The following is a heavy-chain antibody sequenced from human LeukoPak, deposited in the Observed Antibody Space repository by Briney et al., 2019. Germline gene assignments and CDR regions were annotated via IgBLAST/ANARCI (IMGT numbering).Heavy chain of an antibody. V-gene: IGHV3-33*06. D-gene: IGHD2-15*01. Sequence: GGSLRLSCTASGFTFSNYWMSWVRQAPGKGLEWVAVIWYGGSNKYYADSVKGRFTISRDNSRNTLYLQMNSLRAGDTAVYYCTKDRCSGGSCYFGRNWFDPWGQGTLVTVSS. CDR1: GFTFSNYW. J-gene: IGHJ5*02. CDR2: IWYGGSNK. CDR3: TKDRCSGGSCYFGRNWFDP.